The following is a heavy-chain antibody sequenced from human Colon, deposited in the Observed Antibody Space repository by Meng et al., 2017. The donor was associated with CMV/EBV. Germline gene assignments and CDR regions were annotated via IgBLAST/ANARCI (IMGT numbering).Heavy chain of an antibody. J-gene: IGHJ6*02. CDR2: INSGGGTI. D-gene: IGHD2-2*01. V-gene: IGHV3-11*04. CDR1: GFTFSDYY. Sequence: GESLKISCATSGFTFSDYYMSWIRQAPGKGLEWVAYINSGGGTIYAESVKGRFTISRDNAKTSLYLQMNSLSAEDTAVYYCAREARYSGDSGTSSAMDVWGQGTTVTVSS. CDR3: AREARYSGDSGTSSAMDV.